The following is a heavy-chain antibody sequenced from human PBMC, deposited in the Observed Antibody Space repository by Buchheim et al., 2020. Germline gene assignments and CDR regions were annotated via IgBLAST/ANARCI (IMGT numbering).Heavy chain of an antibody. J-gene: IGHJ6*02. CDR1: GFTFSTSA. CDR3: AKGYGAAPWYPMDV. Sequence: EVQVLESGGSLVQPGGSLRLSCSASGFTFSTSAMNWVRQAPGKGLEWVSAISGSGYNTYFADSVKGRFSISRDNSKHSLLLQMKSLRAEDTAVYYCAKGYGAAPWYPMDVWGQGTT. D-gene: IGHD5-18*01. CDR2: ISGSGYNT. V-gene: IGHV3-23*01.